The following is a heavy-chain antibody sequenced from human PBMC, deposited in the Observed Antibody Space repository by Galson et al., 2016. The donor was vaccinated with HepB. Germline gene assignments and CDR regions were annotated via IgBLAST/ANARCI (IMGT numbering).Heavy chain of an antibody. CDR2: ISAYNGNT. Sequence: SVKVSCKAYGYTFTNYGINWVRQAPGQGLEWVGWISAYNGNTDYAQKFQGRLTMTTDTSTTTAYMDLRSLRSEDAAVYYCARDGGKYCATTSCFNFDYWGQGTVVTVS. CDR3: ARDGGKYCATTSCFNFDY. V-gene: IGHV1-18*04. D-gene: IGHD2-2*01. CDR1: GYTFTNYG. J-gene: IGHJ4*02.